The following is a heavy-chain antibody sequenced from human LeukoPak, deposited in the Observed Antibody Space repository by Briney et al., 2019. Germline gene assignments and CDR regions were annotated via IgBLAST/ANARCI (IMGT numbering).Heavy chain of an antibody. V-gene: IGHV3-21*04. D-gene: IGHD6-13*01. Sequence: GGSLRLSCAASGFTLSSYSMNWVRQAPGKGLEWVSSISSSSSYIYYADSVKGRFTISRDNAKNSLYLQMNSLRAEDTAMYYCARLYLPYTSAWYGSAFDIWGQGTMVTVSS. CDR1: GFTLSSYS. CDR2: ISSSSSYI. CDR3: ARLYLPYTSAWYGSAFDI. J-gene: IGHJ3*02.